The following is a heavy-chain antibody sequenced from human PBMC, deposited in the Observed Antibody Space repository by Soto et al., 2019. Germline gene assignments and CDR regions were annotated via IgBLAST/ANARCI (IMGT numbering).Heavy chain of an antibody. D-gene: IGHD3-22*01. CDR1: GYTFTSYG. Sequence: ASVKVSCKASGYTFTSYGISWVRQAPGQGLEWMGWISGYNGRTNYAQKVQDRVTMTTDTSTSTVYLELRSLRFDDTAVYYCARGGDVSYYPYGMDVWGQGTTVTVSS. CDR2: ISGYNGRT. V-gene: IGHV1-18*01. J-gene: IGHJ6*02. CDR3: ARGGDVSYYPYGMDV.